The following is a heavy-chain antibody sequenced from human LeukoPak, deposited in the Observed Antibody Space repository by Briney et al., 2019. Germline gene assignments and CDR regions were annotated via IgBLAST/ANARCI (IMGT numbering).Heavy chain of an antibody. D-gene: IGHD2-15*01. J-gene: IGHJ6*02. CDR1: GFTFKDFY. Sequence: GGSLRLSCAVSGFTFKDFYMTWIRQAPGKGLEWVPHISSSSRYTKYADFVQGRFTISRDNAKNSLYLQMNSLRVEDTAVYYCARDTRYCSAGSCTQGDFYYYGMDVWGQGTTVIVSS. CDR2: ISSSSRYT. CDR3: ARDTRYCSAGSCTQGDFYYYGMDV. V-gene: IGHV3-11*06.